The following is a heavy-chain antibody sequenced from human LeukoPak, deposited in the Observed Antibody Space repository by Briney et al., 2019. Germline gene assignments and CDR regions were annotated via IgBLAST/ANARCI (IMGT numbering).Heavy chain of an antibody. CDR3: ARVIVAGYYDAFDI. D-gene: IGHD3-9*01. CDR2: IISTGTTI. CDR1: GFTFSTFT. V-gene: IGHV3-48*02. J-gene: IGHJ3*02. Sequence: PGGSLRLSCAASGFTFSTFTMNWVRQAPGKGLEWVSSIISTGTTIYYADSVKGRFTISRDNAKNSLFLQMNSLRDEDTAVYYCARVIVAGYYDAFDIWGQGTMVTVSS.